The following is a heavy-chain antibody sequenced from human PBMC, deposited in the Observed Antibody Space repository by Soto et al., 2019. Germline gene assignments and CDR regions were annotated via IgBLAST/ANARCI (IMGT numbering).Heavy chain of an antibody. CDR2: IYHSGST. D-gene: IGHD3-10*01. J-gene: IGHJ3*02. CDR3: GRGYYYCSGEGFDI. Sequence: QVQLHESGPGLVKPSGTLSLTCAVSSGSISSSNWWSWVRQHPGKGLEWIGEIYHSGSTNYNPSLKSRGTISVDKSKNQFSLELSSVTAADTAVYYCGRGYYYCSGEGFDIWGQGTMVTLSS. CDR1: SGSISSSNW. V-gene: IGHV4-4*02.